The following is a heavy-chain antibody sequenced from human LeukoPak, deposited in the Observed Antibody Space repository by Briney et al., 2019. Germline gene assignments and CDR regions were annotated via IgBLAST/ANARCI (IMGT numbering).Heavy chain of an antibody. Sequence: PSETLSLTCTVSGGSISSYYWSWIRQPPGKGLEWIGYIYYSGSTNYNPSLKSRVTISVDTSKNQFSLKLSSVTAADTAVYYCARQRATVVTYWYFDLWGRGTLVTVTS. J-gene: IGHJ2*01. CDR3: ARQRATVVTYWYFDL. V-gene: IGHV4-59*08. D-gene: IGHD4-23*01. CDR2: IYYSGST. CDR1: GGSISSYY.